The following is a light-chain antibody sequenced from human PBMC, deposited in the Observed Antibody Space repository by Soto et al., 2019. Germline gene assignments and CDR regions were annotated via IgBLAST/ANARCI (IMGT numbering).Light chain of an antibody. Sequence: EIVLTQSPGTLSLSPGERATLSCRASQSVSDYLGWFQQKPGQAPRLLIYGASSRATGIPDRFSGSGSGTDFTLTISRLEPEDFAVYYCQQYGNSPWTFGQGTKVDIK. CDR1: QSVSDY. CDR3: QQYGNSPWT. CDR2: GAS. J-gene: IGKJ1*01. V-gene: IGKV3-20*01.